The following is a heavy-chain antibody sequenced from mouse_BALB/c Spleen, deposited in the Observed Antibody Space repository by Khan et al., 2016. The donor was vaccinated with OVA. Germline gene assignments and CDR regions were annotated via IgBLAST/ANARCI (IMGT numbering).Heavy chain of an antibody. CDR1: GYTFSSYW. CDR2: ILPGSGST. D-gene: IGHD4-1*01. CDR3: ARSEVTGPLAWFAY. J-gene: IGHJ3*01. V-gene: IGHV1-9*01. Sequence: QVQLQQSGAELMKPGASVKISCKATGYTFSSYWIEWVKQRPGHGLEWIGEILPGSGSTNYNEKFKGKATFTADTSSNTAYMQLRSLTSEDSAVYYFARSEVTGPLAWFAYWGQGTLVTVSA.